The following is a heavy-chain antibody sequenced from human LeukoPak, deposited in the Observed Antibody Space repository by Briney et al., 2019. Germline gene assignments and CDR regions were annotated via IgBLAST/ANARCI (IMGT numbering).Heavy chain of an antibody. CDR2: IIPIFGTA. D-gene: IGHD5-24*01. V-gene: IGHV1-69*05. J-gene: IGHJ6*03. Sequence: GASVKVSCKASGGTFSSYAISWVRQAPGQGLEWMGGIIPIFGTANYAQKFQGRVTITTDESTSTAYMELSSLRSEDTAVCYCARTDGDYYYMDVWGKGTTVTVSS. CDR1: GGTFSSYA. CDR3: ARTDGDYYYMDV.